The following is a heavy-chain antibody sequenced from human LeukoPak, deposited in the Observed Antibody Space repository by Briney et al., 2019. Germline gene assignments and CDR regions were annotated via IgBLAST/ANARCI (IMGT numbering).Heavy chain of an antibody. CDR1: GYTFTSYG. D-gene: IGHD2-2*02. CDR2: ISAYNGNT. CDR3: ARFCGSTSCYKADAFDI. J-gene: IGHJ3*02. Sequence: ASVKVSCKASGYTFTSYGISWVRQAPGRGLEWMGWISAYNGNTNYAQKLQGRVTMTTDTSTSTAYMELRSLRSDDTAVYYCARFCGSTSCYKADAFDIWGQGTMVTVSS. V-gene: IGHV1-18*01.